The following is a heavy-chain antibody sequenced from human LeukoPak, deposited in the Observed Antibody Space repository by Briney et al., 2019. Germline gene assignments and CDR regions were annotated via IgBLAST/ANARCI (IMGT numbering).Heavy chain of an antibody. J-gene: IGHJ4*02. Sequence: GGSLRLSCAASEFTFSSYAMSWVRQAPGKGLEWVSGISGSGGDTYYADSVKGRFTISRDNSKNTLYLQMNSLRTEDSAINYCAKVFRSGDLFVSDSWGQGTLVTVSS. CDR3: AKVFRSGDLFVSDS. D-gene: IGHD4-17*01. CDR2: ISGSGGDT. CDR1: EFTFSSYA. V-gene: IGHV3-23*01.